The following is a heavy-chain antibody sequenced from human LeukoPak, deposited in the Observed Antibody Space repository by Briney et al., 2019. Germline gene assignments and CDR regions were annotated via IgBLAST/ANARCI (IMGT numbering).Heavy chain of an antibody. D-gene: IGHD1-26*01. CDR1: GYTFTGYY. J-gene: IGHJ6*02. CDR3: AREWELGARRGMDV. V-gene: IGHV1-2*02. CDR2: INPNSGGT. Sequence: ASVKVYCKASGYTFTGYYMHWVRQAPGQGLEWMGWINPNSGGTNYAQKFQGRVTMTRDTSISTAYMELSRLRSDDTAVYYCAREWELGARRGMDVWGQGTTVTVSS.